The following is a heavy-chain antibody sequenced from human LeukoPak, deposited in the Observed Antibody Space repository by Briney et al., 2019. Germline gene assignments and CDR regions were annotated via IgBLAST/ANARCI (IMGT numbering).Heavy chain of an antibody. V-gene: IGHV3-64*01. J-gene: IGHJ4*02. Sequence: GGSLRLSCAASGFTFSSYAMHWVRQAPGKGLEYVSAISSNGGSTYYANSVKGRFTISRDNSKNTLYLQMGSLSAEDMAVYYCARDHGGNSFDYWGQGTLVTVSS. CDR2: ISSNGGST. CDR3: ARDHGGNSFDY. CDR1: GFTFSSYA. D-gene: IGHD4-23*01.